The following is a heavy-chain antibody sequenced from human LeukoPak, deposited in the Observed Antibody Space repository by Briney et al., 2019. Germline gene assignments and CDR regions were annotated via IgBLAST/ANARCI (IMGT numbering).Heavy chain of an antibody. CDR2: ISSSSSYI. Sequence: GGSLRLSCAASGFTFSSYSMNWVRQAPGKGLEWVSSISSSSSYIYYADSVKGRFTISRDNAKSSLYLQMNSLRAEDTAVYYCARDSLARWGASFDYWGQGTLVTVSS. J-gene: IGHJ4*02. CDR3: ARDSLARWGASFDY. V-gene: IGHV3-21*01. CDR1: GFTFSSYS. D-gene: IGHD3-16*01.